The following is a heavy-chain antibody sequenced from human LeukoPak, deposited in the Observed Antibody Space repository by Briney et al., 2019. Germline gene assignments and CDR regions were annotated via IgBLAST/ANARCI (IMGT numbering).Heavy chain of an antibody. CDR3: ARASSSITVATNFDY. J-gene: IGHJ4*02. CDR1: GFTFSDSA. V-gene: IGHV3-23*01. Sequence: GGSLRLSCAASGFTFSDSAMSWVRQAPGKGLEWVSGISGSGGRTYYADSVKGRFTISRDNSKNTLYLQMNSLRAEDTAVYYCARASSSITVATNFDYWGQGTLVPVSS. D-gene: IGHD6-19*01. CDR2: ISGSGGRT.